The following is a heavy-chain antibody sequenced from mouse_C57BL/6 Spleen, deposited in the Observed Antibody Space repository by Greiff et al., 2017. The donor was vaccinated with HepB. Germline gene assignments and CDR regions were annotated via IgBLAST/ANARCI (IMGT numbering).Heavy chain of an antibody. D-gene: IGHD3-1*01. CDR1: GYTFTDYN. V-gene: IGHV1-18*01. CDR2: INPNNGGT. Sequence: EVKLMESGPELVKPGASVKIPCKASGYTFTDYNMDWVKQSHGKSLEWIGDINPNNGGTIYNQKFKGKATLTVDKSSSTAYMELRSLTSEDTAVYYCARSASVYFDYWGQGTTLTVSS. CDR3: ARSASVYFDY. J-gene: IGHJ2*01.